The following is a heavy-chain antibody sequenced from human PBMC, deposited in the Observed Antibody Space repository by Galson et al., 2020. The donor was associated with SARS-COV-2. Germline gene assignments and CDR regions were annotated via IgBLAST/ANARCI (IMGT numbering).Heavy chain of an antibody. CDR2: VSYDGNNE. CDR1: GFDFNSHG. J-gene: IGHJ4*02. V-gene: IGHV3-30*18. Sequence: GESLKISCEVSGFDFNSHGMHWVRQAPGKKMEWVAVVSYDGNNEHYADSVKGRFTVSRDNSKNTVYLQLSSLTPEDTAVYYCAKDRGAYGGYVLWAEYWGRGTLVTVSS. CDR3: AKDRGAYGGYVLWAEY. D-gene: IGHD5-12*01.